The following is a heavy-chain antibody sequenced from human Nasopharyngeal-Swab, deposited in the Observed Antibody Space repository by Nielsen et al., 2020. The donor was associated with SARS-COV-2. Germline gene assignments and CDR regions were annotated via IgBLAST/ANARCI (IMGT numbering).Heavy chain of an antibody. CDR1: GFTSSNFA. CDR3: ARAYTNNGWGHFDH. J-gene: IGHJ4*02. D-gene: IGHD6-19*01. CDR2: ISYDGSSK. V-gene: IGHV3-30-3*01. Sequence: GGSLRLSCAASGFTSSNFAMHWVPQAPGKGLEWVAVISYDGSSKYDADSVRGRFTVSRDNSINTLYLQMSSLKIEDTAVYYCARAYTNNGWGHFDHWGQGTLVTVSS.